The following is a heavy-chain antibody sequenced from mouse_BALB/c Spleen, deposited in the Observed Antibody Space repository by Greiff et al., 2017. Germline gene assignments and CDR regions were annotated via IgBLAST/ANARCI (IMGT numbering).Heavy chain of an antibody. V-gene: IGHV5-6-4*01. CDR2: ISSGGSYT. Sequence: EVNVVESGGGLVKPGGSLKLSCAASGFTFSSYTMSWVRQTPEKRLEWVATISSGGSYTYYPDSVKGRFTISRDNAKNTLYLQMSSLKSEDTAMYYCTRDYGSRGNWYFDVWGEGTTVTVSS. D-gene: IGHD1-1*01. CDR1: GFTFSSYT. CDR3: TRDYGSRGNWYFDV. J-gene: IGHJ1*01.